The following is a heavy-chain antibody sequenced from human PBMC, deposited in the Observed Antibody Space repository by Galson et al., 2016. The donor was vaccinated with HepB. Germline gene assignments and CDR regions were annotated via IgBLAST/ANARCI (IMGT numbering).Heavy chain of an antibody. CDR3: ARGGASSRWLFP. D-gene: IGHD3-22*01. CDR2: IFYSGAT. V-gene: IGHV4-59*01. J-gene: IGHJ5*02. Sequence: ETLSLTCTVSGGSTTNYYWSWIRQSPGKGLEWIGYIFYSGATKYNPSLESRITISVDTSKNQFSLKLSSVTAADTAVYYCARGGASSRWLFPWGQGTLVTVSS. CDR1: GGSTTNYY.